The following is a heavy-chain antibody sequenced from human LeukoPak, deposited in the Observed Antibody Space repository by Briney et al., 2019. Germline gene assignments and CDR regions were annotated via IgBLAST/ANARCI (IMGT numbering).Heavy chain of an antibody. CDR3: ARGGYNPNDY. V-gene: IGHV1-18*01. Sequence: ASVKVSCKASGYTFTSYGISWVRQAPGQGLEWMGWIGGYNGKTKYVEKLQGRATMTTDTSTSTAYMELRSLRSDDTAVYYCARGGYNPNDYWGQGTLVTVSS. D-gene: IGHD5-24*01. CDR2: IGGYNGKT. CDR1: GYTFTSYG. J-gene: IGHJ4*02.